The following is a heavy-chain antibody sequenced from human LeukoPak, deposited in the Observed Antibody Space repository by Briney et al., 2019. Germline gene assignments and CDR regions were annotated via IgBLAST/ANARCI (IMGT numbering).Heavy chain of an antibody. Sequence: PSETLSLTCTVSGGSISSSSYYWGWIRQPPGKVLEWIGSIYYSGSTYYNPSLKSRVTISVDTSKNQFSLKLSSVPAADTAVYYCATPLDYDSSGYYKNWGQGTLVTVSS. CDR3: ATPLDYDSSGYYKN. CDR1: GGSISSSSYY. J-gene: IGHJ4*02. CDR2: IYYSGST. V-gene: IGHV4-39*01. D-gene: IGHD3-22*01.